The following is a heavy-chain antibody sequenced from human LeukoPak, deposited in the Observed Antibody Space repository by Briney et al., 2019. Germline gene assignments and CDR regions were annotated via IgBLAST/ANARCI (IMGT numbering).Heavy chain of an antibody. J-gene: IGHJ5*02. CDR1: GYTFTGYY. CDR3: ARDLGIAGYNWFDP. Sequence: GGSVKVSCKASGYTFTGYYMHWVRQAPGQGLEWMGWINPNSGGTNYAQKFQGRVTMTRDTSISTAYMELSRLRSDDTAVYYCARDLGIAGYNWFDPWGQGTLVTVSS. D-gene: IGHD6-13*01. CDR2: INPNSGGT. V-gene: IGHV1-2*02.